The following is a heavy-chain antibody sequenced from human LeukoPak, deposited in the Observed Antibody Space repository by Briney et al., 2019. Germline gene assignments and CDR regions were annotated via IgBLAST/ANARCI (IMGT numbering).Heavy chain of an antibody. Sequence: PSETLSLTCTVSGGSISSYYWSWVRQPPGKGLEWIGYIYYSGSTNYNPSLKSRVTISVDTSKNQFSLKLSSVTAADTAVYYCARGARYDILTGYSPHYDYWGQGTLVTVSS. D-gene: IGHD3-9*01. CDR3: ARGARYDILTGYSPHYDY. CDR1: GGSISSYY. J-gene: IGHJ4*02. V-gene: IGHV4-59*01. CDR2: IYYSGST.